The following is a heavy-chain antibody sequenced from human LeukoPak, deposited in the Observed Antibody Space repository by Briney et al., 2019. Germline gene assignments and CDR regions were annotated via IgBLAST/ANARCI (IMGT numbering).Heavy chain of an antibody. D-gene: IGHD6-6*01. Sequence: PGGSLRLSCAASGFTFSSYEMNWVRQAPGKGLEWVAVIWYDGSNKYYADSVKGRFTISRDNSKNTLYLQMNRLRAEDTAVYYCAKVRGIAARPDLYYFDYWGQGTLVTVSS. CDR2: IWYDGSNK. V-gene: IGHV3-33*06. CDR1: GFTFSSYE. CDR3: AKVRGIAARPDLYYFDY. J-gene: IGHJ4*02.